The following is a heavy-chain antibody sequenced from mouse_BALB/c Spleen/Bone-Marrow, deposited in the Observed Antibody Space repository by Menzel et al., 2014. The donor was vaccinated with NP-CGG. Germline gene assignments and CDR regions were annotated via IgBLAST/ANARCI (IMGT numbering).Heavy chain of an antibody. CDR1: GFSLISYG. Sequence: AMLAESGPGLEESSQSLSISCTVSGFSLISYGVHWICQRLGKGLEWLGAIWAGGSTNYNSALMSRLSISKDNSKSQVFLKMNSLQSDDTAMYYCARDLYYDYDVGAMDYWGQGTSVTVSS. CDR3: ARDLYYDYDVGAMDY. CDR2: IWAGGST. J-gene: IGHJ4*01. D-gene: IGHD2-4*01. V-gene: IGHV2-9*02.